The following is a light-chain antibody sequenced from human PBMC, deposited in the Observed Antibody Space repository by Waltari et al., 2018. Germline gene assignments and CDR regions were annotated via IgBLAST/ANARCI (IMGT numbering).Light chain of an antibody. V-gene: IGKV1-39*01. Sequence: DIQMTQSPSSLSASVGDRVTITCRASQSISTYLNWFQQKPGEAPKLLIYAASSLQGGVPARFIGSGSGTDFTLTITSLQPEDVATYFCQQSYSSLYTFGQGTKLEI. CDR1: QSISTY. CDR2: AAS. CDR3: QQSYSSLYT. J-gene: IGKJ2*01.